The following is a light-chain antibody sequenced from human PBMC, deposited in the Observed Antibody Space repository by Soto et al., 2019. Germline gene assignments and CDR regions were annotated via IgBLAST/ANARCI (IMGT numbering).Light chain of an antibody. CDR3: QQYGSSPPYT. CDR2: GSS. V-gene: IGKV3-20*01. Sequence: EVVLTQSPGTLSLSPGERATLSCRASQSVSNNYFAWYQQKPGQAPRLLIFGSSDRATGIPVRFSGSGSGTDFTPPISRLEPEDFAVYYCQQYGSSPPYTVGQGTNLEIK. CDR1: QSVSNNY. J-gene: IGKJ2*01.